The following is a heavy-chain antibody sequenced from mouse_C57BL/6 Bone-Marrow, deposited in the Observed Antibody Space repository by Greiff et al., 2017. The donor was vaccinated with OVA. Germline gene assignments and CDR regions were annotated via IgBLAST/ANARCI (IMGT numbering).Heavy chain of an antibody. CDR3: ARRIYYPWYFDV. D-gene: IGHD2-1*01. J-gene: IGHJ1*03. CDR2: ISSGSSTI. Sequence: EVHLVESGGGLVKPGGSLKLSCAASGFTFSDYGMHWVRQAPEKGLEWVAYISSGSSTIYYADTVKGRFTISRDNAKNTLFLQMTSLRSEDTAMYYCARRIYYPWYFDVWGTGTTVTVSS. CDR1: GFTFSDYG. V-gene: IGHV5-17*01.